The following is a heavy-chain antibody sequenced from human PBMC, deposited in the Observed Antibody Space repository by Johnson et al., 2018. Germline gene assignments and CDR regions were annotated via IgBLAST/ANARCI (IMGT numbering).Heavy chain of an antibody. CDR1: GFTVSSNY. Sequence: VQLVESGGGLVQPGGPLRLSCAASGFTVSSNYMTWVRQAPGEGLEWVSVNCSGGSTYYADSVKGRFTISRDNSKNTLHLQMNSLGVEDTAVYYCARGKVGINYYYGMDVWGQGTTVTVSS. CDR3: ARGKVGINYYYGMDV. J-gene: IGHJ6*02. V-gene: IGHV3-66*01. D-gene: IGHD2-21*01. CDR2: NCSGGST.